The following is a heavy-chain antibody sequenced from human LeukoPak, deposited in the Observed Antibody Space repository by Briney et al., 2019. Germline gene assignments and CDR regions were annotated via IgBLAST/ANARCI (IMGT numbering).Heavy chain of an antibody. D-gene: IGHD3-10*01. J-gene: IGHJ4*02. CDR3: ARPVDYYGSGSPTEDY. V-gene: IGHV1-2*02. CDR2: INPNSGGT. Sequence: ASVKVSCKASGYTFTSYYMHWVRQAPGQGLEWMGWINPNSGGTNYAQKFQGRVTMTRDTSISTAYMELSRLRSDDTAVYYCARPVDYYGSGSPTEDYWGQGTLVTVSS. CDR1: GYTFTSYY.